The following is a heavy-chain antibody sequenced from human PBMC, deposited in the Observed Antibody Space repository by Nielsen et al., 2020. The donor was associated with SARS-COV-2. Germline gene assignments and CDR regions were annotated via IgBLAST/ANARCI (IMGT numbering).Heavy chain of an antibody. J-gene: IGHJ4*02. D-gene: IGHD1-26*01. CDR2: IYYSGST. CDR3: ARLGKKGSYRNFDY. Sequence: WIPQPPGKGLEWIGSIYYSGSTYYNPSLKSRVTISVDTSKNQFSLKLSSVTAADTAVYYCARLGKKGSYRNFDYWGQGTLVTVSS. V-gene: IGHV4-39*01.